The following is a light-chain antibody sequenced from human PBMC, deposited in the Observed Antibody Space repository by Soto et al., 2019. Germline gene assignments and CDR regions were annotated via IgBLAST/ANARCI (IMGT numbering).Light chain of an antibody. CDR3: QQFNKYPWK. CDR2: KAS. CDR1: QSISSW. Sequence: DIQMTQSPSTLSASVGDRVTITCRASQSISSWLAWYQQKPGKAPKLLIYKASSLESGVPSRFSGSGSGTEFTLTISSLQPDDFATYYCQQFNKYPWKFGQGTRVEIK. J-gene: IGKJ1*01. V-gene: IGKV1-5*03.